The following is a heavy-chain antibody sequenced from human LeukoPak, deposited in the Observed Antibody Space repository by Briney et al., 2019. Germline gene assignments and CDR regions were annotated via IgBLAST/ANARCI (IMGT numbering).Heavy chain of an antibody. CDR1: GYTSTNYG. J-gene: IGHJ4*02. CDR2: ISGYNGNK. CDR3: ARAPVAVAGAAVWY. D-gene: IGHD6-19*01. V-gene: IGHV1-18*01. Sequence: ASVKVSCKASGYTSTNYGISWVRQAPGQGLEWMGWISGYNGNKNYAQKIQGRVTMTTDTSTSTAYMELRSLTSDDTAVYYCARAPVAVAGAAVWYWGRGTLVTVSS.